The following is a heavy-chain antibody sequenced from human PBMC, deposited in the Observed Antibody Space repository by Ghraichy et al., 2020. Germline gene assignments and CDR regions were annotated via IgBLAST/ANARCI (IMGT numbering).Heavy chain of an antibody. CDR3: ARDLVLSGTLWH. CDR1: GFAFSSYS. V-gene: IGHV3-48*02. CDR2: IGGPTSTI. J-gene: IGHJ4*02. Sequence: GESLNIYCAASGFAFSSYSMNWVRQAPGKGLEWVSYIGGPTSTIYYADSVKGRFTISRDNAKNSLYLQMNSLRDEDTAVYYCARDLVLSGTLWHWGQGTLVTVSS. D-gene: IGHD1-1*01.